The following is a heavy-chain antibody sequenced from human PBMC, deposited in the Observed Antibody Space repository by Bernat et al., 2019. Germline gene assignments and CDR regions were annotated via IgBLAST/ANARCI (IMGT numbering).Heavy chain of an antibody. V-gene: IGHV3-48*03. CDR3: ARCDYSSAWYDY. CDR1: GFTFSSYE. Sequence: EVQLVESGGGLVQPGGSLRLSCAASGFTFSSYEMNLVRQAPGKGLDWVSYISSTGSTIYYADSVKGRFTISRDNAKNSLYLQMNSLRAEDTAVYYCARCDYSSAWYDYWGQGTLVTVSS. J-gene: IGHJ4*02. D-gene: IGHD6-19*01. CDR2: ISSTGSTI.